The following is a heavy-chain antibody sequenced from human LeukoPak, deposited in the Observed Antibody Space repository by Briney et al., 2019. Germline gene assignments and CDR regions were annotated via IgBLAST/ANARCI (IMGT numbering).Heavy chain of an antibody. CDR1: GFTFDDYA. CDR2: ISWNSGSI. D-gene: IGHD3-22*01. Sequence: PGRSLRLSCAASGFTFDDYAMHWVRQAPGKGLEWVSGISWNSGSIGYADSVKGRFTISRDNAKNSLYLQMNSLRAEDTALYYCAKGVPYDSKGWFAPWGQGTLVTVSS. V-gene: IGHV3-9*01. J-gene: IGHJ5*02. CDR3: AKGVPYDSKGWFAP.